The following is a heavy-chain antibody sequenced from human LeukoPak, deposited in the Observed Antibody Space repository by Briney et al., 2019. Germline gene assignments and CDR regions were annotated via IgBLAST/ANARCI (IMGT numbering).Heavy chain of an antibody. CDR3: ATRWLVLSY. J-gene: IGHJ4*02. D-gene: IGHD6-19*01. Sequence: GGSLRLSCAASGFTFSSYALSWVRQAPGKGLEWVSAIIGSGGRTYYPDTAKGRFTISRDNSKNTLYLKMNSLRAEDTAVYYCATRWLVLSYWGQGTLVTVSS. V-gene: IGHV3-23*01. CDR1: GFTFSSYA. CDR2: IIGSGGRT.